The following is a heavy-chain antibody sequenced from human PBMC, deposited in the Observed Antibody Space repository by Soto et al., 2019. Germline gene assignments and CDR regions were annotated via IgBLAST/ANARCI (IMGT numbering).Heavy chain of an antibody. J-gene: IGHJ4*02. D-gene: IGHD3-10*01. CDR2: IYYSGST. V-gene: IGHV4-59*01. Sequence: SETLSLTCTVSGGSISSYYWSWIRQPPGKGLEWIGYIYYSGSTNYNPSLKSRVTISVDTSKNQFSLKLSSVTAADTAVYYCARERITMVRGVIIRMFDYWGQGTLVTVSS. CDR3: ARERITMVRGVIIRMFDY. CDR1: GGSISSYY.